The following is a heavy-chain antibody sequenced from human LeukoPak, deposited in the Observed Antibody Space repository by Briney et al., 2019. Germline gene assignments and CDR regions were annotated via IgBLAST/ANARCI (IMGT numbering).Heavy chain of an antibody. J-gene: IGHJ4*02. CDR1: GYTFTSYY. Sequence: GASVKVSCKASGYTFTSYYMHWVRQAPGQGLEWMGIINPSGGSTSYAQKFQGRVTMTRDMSTSTVYMELSSLRSDDTAMYYCARGPPGILRFLEWNFPLDYWGQGTLVTVSS. V-gene: IGHV1-46*01. D-gene: IGHD3-3*01. CDR3: ARGPPGILRFLEWNFPLDY. CDR2: INPSGGST.